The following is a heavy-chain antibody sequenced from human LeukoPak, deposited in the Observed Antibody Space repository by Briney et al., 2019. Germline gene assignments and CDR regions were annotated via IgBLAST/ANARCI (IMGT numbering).Heavy chain of an antibody. CDR1: GGTFSSYA. V-gene: IGHV1-69*05. CDR3: AREIDGSSSSGPEYYFDY. CDR2: IIPIFGTA. J-gene: IGHJ4*02. Sequence: GASVKVSCKASGGTFSSYAISWVRQAPGQGLEWMGGIIPIFGTANYAQKFQGRVTITTDESTSTAYMELSSLRSEDTAVYYCAREIDGSSSSGPEYYFDYWGQGALVTVSS. D-gene: IGHD6-6*01.